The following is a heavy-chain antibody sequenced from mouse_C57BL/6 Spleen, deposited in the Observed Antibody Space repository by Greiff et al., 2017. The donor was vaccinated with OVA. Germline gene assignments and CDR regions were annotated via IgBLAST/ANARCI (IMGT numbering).Heavy chain of an antibody. D-gene: IGHD1-1*01. J-gene: IGHJ2*01. CDR1: GYTFTSYG. V-gene: IGHV1-81*01. CDR3: AREDYGSSSFDD. CDR2: IYPRSGNT. Sequence: QVQLKESGAELARPGASVKLSCKASGYTFTSYGISWVKQRPGQGLEWIGEIYPRSGNTYYNEKFKGKATLTADKSSSTAYMELRSLTSEDSAVYFLAREDYGSSSFDDWGKGTTLTVSS.